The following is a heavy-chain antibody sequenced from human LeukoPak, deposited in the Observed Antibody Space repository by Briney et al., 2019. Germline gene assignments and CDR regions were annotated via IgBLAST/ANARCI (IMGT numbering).Heavy chain of an antibody. V-gene: IGHV1-2*02. CDR3: AREIYGGKKGDDC. Sequence: GASAKVSCKASGFTFTAYYIHWVRQAPGQGLEWMGWINPKSGGTTYGQRFQGRVTMTRDTSISTAYMELNGLTSDDTAVYYCAREIYGGKKGDDCWGQGTLVTVSS. CDR2: INPKSGGT. D-gene: IGHD4-23*01. CDR1: GFTFTAYY. J-gene: IGHJ4*02.